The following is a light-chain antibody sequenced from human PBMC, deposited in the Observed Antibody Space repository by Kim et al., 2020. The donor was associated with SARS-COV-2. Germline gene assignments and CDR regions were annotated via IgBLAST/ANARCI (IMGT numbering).Light chain of an antibody. J-gene: IGKJ2*01. CDR2: DAS. V-gene: IGKV1-33*01. Sequence: DIQLTQSPSSLSASVGDRVTITCRASQDIRNSLHWYQHKPGKAPKLLISDASNLETGVPLRFSGSGSGTTFTFTITSLQAADIATYYCQQYDNLPYNFGQETKLEI. CDR1: QDIRNS. CDR3: QQYDNLPYN.